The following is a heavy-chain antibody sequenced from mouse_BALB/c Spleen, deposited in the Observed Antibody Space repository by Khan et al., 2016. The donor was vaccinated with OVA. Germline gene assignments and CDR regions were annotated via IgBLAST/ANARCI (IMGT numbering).Heavy chain of an antibody. D-gene: IGHD1-1*01. V-gene: IGHV5-17*02. CDR2: ISGDSSTI. J-gene: IGHJ2*01. CDR3: ATSYYYGYYFDY. CDR1: GFTFSSYG. Sequence: EVELVESGGGLVQPGGSRKLSCAASGFTFSSYGMHWVRQAPEKGLEWVAYISGDSSTIYYADTVKGRFTISSNNPKNTLFLQMTSLMSEDTAMDYCATSYYYGYYFDYWGPGTTLTVSS.